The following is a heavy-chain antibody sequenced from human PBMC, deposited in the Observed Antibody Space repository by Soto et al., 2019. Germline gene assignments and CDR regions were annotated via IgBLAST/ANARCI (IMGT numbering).Heavy chain of an antibody. CDR2: IDWDDDK. V-gene: IGHV2-70*20. D-gene: IGHD6-13*01. CDR1: GFSLSTSGMC. Sequence: SGPTLVNPTQTLTLTCTFSGFSLSTSGMCVSWVRPPPGKALEWFALIDWDDDKYYSTSLKTRLTISKDTSKNQVVLTMTNMDPVDTATYYCARTLYSSSWYDWFDPWGQGTLVTVSS. CDR3: ARTLYSSSWYDWFDP. J-gene: IGHJ5*02.